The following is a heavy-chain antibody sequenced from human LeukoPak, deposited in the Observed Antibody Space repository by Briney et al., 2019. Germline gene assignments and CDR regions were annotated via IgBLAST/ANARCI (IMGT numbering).Heavy chain of an antibody. V-gene: IGHV4-61*02. CDR3: ARVRWVVPAARGAFDI. Sequence: SQTLSLTCTVSGGSISSGSYYWSWIRQPAGKGLEWIGRIYTSGSTNYNPSLKSRVTISVDTSKNQFSLKLSSVTAADTAVYYCARVRWVVPAARGAFDIWGQGTMVTVSS. J-gene: IGHJ3*02. CDR1: GGSISSGSYY. D-gene: IGHD2-2*01. CDR2: IYTSGST.